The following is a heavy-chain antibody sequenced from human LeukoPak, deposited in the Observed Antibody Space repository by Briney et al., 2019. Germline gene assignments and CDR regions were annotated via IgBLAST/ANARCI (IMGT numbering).Heavy chain of an antibody. CDR3: ARDPDMSSGWYYFDY. J-gene: IGHJ4*02. CDR1: GYTFTSYG. CDR2: ISAYNGNT. Sequence: GASVKVSCKASGYTFTSYGISWVRQAPGQGLEWMGRISAYNGNTNYAQKLQGRVTMTTDTSTSTAYVELRSLRSDDTAVYYCARDPDMSSGWYYFDYWGQGTLVTVSS. D-gene: IGHD6-19*01. V-gene: IGHV1-18*01.